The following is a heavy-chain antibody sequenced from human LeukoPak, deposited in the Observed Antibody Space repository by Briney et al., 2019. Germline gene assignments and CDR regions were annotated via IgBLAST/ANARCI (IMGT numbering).Heavy chain of an antibody. CDR1: GFTFSKYW. V-gene: IGHV3-7*01. CDR2: ISEDGSNK. Sequence: GGSLRLSCAASGFTFSKYWMSWIRQAPGKGLEWAAHISEDGSNKYYVESVKGRFTISRDDAKNSLYLQMNSLRAEDTAVYYCARVLPWSYYFDSWGQGALVTVSS. CDR3: ARVLPWSYYFDS. J-gene: IGHJ4*02. D-gene: IGHD2-15*01.